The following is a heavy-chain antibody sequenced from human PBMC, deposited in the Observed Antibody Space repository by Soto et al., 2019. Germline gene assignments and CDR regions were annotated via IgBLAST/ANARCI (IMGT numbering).Heavy chain of an antibody. J-gene: IGHJ6*02. CDR3: VRRSTVSYYAVDV. Sequence: GGSLRLSCAASGFTFSSYSMNWVRQAPGKGLEWVSSISSSSSYIYYADSVKGRFTISRDNAKNSLYPQMNSLRTEDTAVYYCVRRSTVSYYAVDVWGQGTTVTVSS. CDR2: ISSSSSYI. CDR1: GFTFSSYS. D-gene: IGHD4-17*01. V-gene: IGHV3-21*01.